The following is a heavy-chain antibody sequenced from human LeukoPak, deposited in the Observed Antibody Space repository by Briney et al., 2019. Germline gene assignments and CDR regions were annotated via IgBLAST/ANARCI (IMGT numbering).Heavy chain of an antibody. V-gene: IGHV4-61*02. J-gene: IGHJ4*02. CDR2: IYTSGST. CDR1: GGSISSGSYY. Sequence: SETLSLTCTVSGGSISSGSYYWSWIRQPAGKGLEWIGRIYTSGSTNYNPSLKSRVTISVDTSKNQFSLKLSSVTAADTAVYYCARDGLLWFGELYWGQGTLVTVSS. D-gene: IGHD3-10*01. CDR3: ARDGLLWFGELY.